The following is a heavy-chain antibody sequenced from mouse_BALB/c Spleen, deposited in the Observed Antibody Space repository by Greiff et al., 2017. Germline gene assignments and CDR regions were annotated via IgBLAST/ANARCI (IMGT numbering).Heavy chain of an antibody. J-gene: IGHJ3*01. CDR3: VRHNYYGSTLTAWFAY. D-gene: IGHD1-1*01. Sequence: EVQLVESGGGLVQPKGSLKLSCAASGFTFNTYAMNWVRQAPGKGLEWVARIRSKSNNYATYYADSVKDRFTISRDDSQSMLYLQINNLKTEDTAMYYCVRHNYYGSTLTAWFAYWGQGTLVTVSA. CDR1: GFTFNTYA. V-gene: IGHV10-1*02. CDR2: IRSKSNNYAT.